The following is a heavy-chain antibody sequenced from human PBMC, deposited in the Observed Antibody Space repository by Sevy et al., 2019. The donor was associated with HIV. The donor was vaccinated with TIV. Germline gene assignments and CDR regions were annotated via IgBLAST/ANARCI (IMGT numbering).Heavy chain of an antibody. V-gene: IGHV3-53*01. J-gene: IGHJ6*02. CDR2: IHSGGKI. CDR1: GFSVSSNY. Sequence: GGSLRLSCAASGFSVSSNYMSWVRQAPGKGPEWVSVIHSGGKISYADSVQGPFTISRDNSKNTEYLQMNSLRAEDTAVYYCAREDIVLGEDNYYGIDVWGQGTTVTVSS. CDR3: AREDIVLGEDNYYGIDV. D-gene: IGHD2-15*01.